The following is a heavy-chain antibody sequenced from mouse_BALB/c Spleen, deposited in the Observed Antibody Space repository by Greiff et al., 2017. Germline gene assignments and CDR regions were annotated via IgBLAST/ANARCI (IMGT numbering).Heavy chain of an antibody. CDR3: ARDYGSSYAWFAY. CDR2: ISDGGSYT. V-gene: IGHV5-4*02. Sequence: EVQVVESGGGLVKPGGSLKLSCAASGFTFSDYYMYWVRQTPEKRLEWVATISDGGSYTYYPDSVKGRFTISRDNAKNNLYLQMSSLKSEDTAMYYCARDYGSSYAWFAYWGQGTLVTVSA. CDR1: GFTFSDYY. D-gene: IGHD1-1*01. J-gene: IGHJ3*01.